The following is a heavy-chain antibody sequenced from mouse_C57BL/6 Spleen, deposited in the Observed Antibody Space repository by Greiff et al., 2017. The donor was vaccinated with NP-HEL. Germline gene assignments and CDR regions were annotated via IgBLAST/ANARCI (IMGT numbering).Heavy chain of an antibody. Sequence: DVHLVESEGGLVQPGSSMKLSCTASGFTFSDYYMAWVRQVPEKGLEWVANINYDGSSTYYLDSLKSRFIISRDNAKNILYLQMSSLKSEDTATYYCARHAYGYYFDYWGQGTTLTVSS. CDR1: GFTFSDYY. V-gene: IGHV5-16*01. CDR2: INYDGSST. CDR3: ARHAYGYYFDY. J-gene: IGHJ2*01. D-gene: IGHD1-1*01.